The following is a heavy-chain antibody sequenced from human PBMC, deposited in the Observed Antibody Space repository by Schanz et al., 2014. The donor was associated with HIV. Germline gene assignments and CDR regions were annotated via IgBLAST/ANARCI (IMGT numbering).Heavy chain of an antibody. Sequence: QVQLVQSGAEVKNPGASVKVSCKASGYTFSHLDINWVRQAPGQGLEWMGWMNPKSGNTGYAQKFHGRIIMTRNTSLNTAYLELSGLRSEDTARYYCARAGSAPGLRGYWFDPWGQGTLVTVSS. CDR3: ARAGSAPGLRGYWFDP. J-gene: IGHJ5*02. CDR2: MNPKSGNT. D-gene: IGHD3-10*01. CDR1: GYTFSHLD. V-gene: IGHV1-8*01.